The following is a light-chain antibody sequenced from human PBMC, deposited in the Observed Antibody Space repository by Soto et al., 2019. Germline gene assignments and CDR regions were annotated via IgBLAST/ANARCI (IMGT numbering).Light chain of an antibody. CDR3: CSYAGSSTLYV. Sequence: QSALTQPASVSGSPGQSITISCTGTSSDIGTYNLVSWYQQHPGKAPKLMIYEVNKRPSGVSDRFSGPKSGNTASLTISGLQAEDEADYYCCSYAGSSTLYVFGTGTKVTVL. CDR1: SSDIGTYNL. V-gene: IGLV2-23*02. CDR2: EVN. J-gene: IGLJ1*01.